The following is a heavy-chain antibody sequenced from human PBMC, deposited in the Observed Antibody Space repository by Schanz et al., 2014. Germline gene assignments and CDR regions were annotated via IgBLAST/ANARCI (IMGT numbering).Heavy chain of an antibody. CDR3: ARGSSASLSRVWFDL. D-gene: IGHD6-6*01. CDR1: GFGFDDYG. V-gene: IGHV3-20*01. Sequence: VQLLESGGALVRPGGSLRLSCAASGFGFDDYGMSWVRQVPGKGLEWVSGINWNGGDTSYADSVKGRFIISRDNAKNSLYLEMNSLRAGDTAFYHCARGSSASLSRVWFDLWGQGTLVTVSS. J-gene: IGHJ5*02. CDR2: INWNGGDT.